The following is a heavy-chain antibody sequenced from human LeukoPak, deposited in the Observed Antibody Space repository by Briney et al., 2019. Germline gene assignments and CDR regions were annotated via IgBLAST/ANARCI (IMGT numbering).Heavy chain of an antibody. J-gene: IGHJ4*02. D-gene: IGHD6-19*01. Sequence: SETLSLTCTVSGGSISSYYWSWIRQPPGKGLERIGYIYYSGSTNYNPSLKSRVTISVDTSKNQFSLKLSSVTAADTAVYYCARDLYSSGWYGVFDYWGQGTLVTVSS. CDR3: ARDLYSSGWYGVFDY. CDR2: IYYSGST. CDR1: GGSISSYY. V-gene: IGHV4-59*08.